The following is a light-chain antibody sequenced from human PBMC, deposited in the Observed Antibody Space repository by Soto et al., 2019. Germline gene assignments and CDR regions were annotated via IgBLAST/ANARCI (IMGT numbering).Light chain of an antibody. V-gene: IGKV1-33*01. J-gene: IGKJ4*01. CDR3: QKYDNLHLT. CDR2: DAS. Sequence: DLQMTQSPSSLSASVGDRVTITCQTSQAIGNFLNWYQQKPGKAPALLIYDASNLETGVPSRFSGSGSGTHFTFTISSLQPEDIATYYCQKYDNLHLTFGEGTKVEIK. CDR1: QAIGNF.